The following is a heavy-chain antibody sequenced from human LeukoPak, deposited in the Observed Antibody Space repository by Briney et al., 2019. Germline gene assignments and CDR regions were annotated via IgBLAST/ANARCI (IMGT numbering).Heavy chain of an antibody. CDR3: ARGWASGSYYNY. CDR1: GGSVSIYY. D-gene: IGHD1-26*01. V-gene: IGHV4-59*02. CDR2: IYYSGST. J-gene: IGHJ4*02. Sequence: SETLSLTCTVSGGSVSIYYWNWIRQPPGKGLEWIGYIYYSGSTNYNPSLRRRVTISVDTSKNQFSLKLSSVTAADTAVYYCARGWASGSYYNYWGQGTLVTVSS.